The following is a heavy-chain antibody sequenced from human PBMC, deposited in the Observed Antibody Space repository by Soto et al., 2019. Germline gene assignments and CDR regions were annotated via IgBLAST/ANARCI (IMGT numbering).Heavy chain of an antibody. Sequence: GGSVRLSCAASRFTFGSYGMHWVRQGPGKGLEWVAVISYDGSNKYYADSVKGRFTISRDNSKNTLYLQMNSLRAEDTAVYYCAKGHSIVATLAKSLDACGKGTMLTVSS. J-gene: IGHJ5*02. CDR3: AKGHSIVATLAKSLDA. D-gene: IGHD5-12*01. CDR2: ISYDGSNK. V-gene: IGHV3-30*18. CDR1: RFTFGSYG.